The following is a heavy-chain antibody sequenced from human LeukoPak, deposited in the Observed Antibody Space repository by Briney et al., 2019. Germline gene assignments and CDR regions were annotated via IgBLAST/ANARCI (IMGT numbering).Heavy chain of an antibody. CDR1: GFIFSEFY. Sequence: GGSLRLSCAASGFIFSEFYMSWVRQSPGKGLEWISYISGSGHDINYVDSVKGRFTVSRDNAKNSLYLRMNSLSADDTAIYYCARTVRSGDIRGQGTLVTVSS. D-gene: IGHD1-1*01. CDR3: ARTVRSGDI. CDR2: ISGSGHDI. V-gene: IGHV3-11*01. J-gene: IGHJ4*02.